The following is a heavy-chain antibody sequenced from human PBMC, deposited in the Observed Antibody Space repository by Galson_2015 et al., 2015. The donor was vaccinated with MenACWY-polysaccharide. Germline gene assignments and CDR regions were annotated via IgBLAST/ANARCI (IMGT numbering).Heavy chain of an antibody. Sequence: SLRLSCAASGFVFSNFWMNWVRQAPGKGLEWVSNIRRDGSRKCYAGSVKGRFTISRDNAKNTLYLQMSSLRAEDTAVYYCARVYCACSSVCRHPYYFDHWGQGTLVTVSS. J-gene: IGHJ4*02. D-gene: IGHD6-25*01. CDR1: GFVFSNFW. CDR3: ARVYCACSSVCRHPYYFDH. V-gene: IGHV3-7*01. CDR2: IRRDGSRK.